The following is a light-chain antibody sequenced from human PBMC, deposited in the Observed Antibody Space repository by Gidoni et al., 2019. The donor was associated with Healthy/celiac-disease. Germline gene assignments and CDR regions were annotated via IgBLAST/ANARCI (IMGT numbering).Light chain of an antibody. CDR1: QSVSRSY. J-gene: IGKJ4*01. V-gene: IGKV3-20*01. CDR2: GAS. CDR3: KQYGSYLLT. Sequence: EIVLTQSPGTLSLSPVERATLSCRASQSVSRSYLDWYQQKPGQAPRLLIYGASSRATGIPDRVSGSGSGTDFTLTISRLEPEDFAVYYCKQYGSYLLTFGGGTKVEIK.